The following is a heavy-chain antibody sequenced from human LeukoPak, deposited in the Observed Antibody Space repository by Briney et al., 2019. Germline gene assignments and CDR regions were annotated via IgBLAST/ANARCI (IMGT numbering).Heavy chain of an antibody. J-gene: IGHJ4*02. CDR1: GFTVSSNY. D-gene: IGHD4-17*01. CDR3: ARVGGDYGDYYDY. Sequence: GGSLRLSCAPSGFTVSSNYMSWVRQAPGKGLEWVSVIYSGGSTYYADPVKGRFTISRDNSKNTLYLQMNSLRAEDTAVYYCARVGGDYGDYYDYWGQGTLVTVSS. CDR2: IYSGGST. V-gene: IGHV3-66*01.